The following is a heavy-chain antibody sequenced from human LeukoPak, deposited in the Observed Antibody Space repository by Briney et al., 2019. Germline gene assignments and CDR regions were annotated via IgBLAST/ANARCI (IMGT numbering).Heavy chain of an antibody. D-gene: IGHD2-2*01. CDR3: ARVRYQQYFDY. V-gene: IGHV4-59*01. CDR2: IYYSGST. Sequence: PSETLSLTCTVSGGFISSYYWSWIRQPPGKGLEWIGYIYYSGSTNYNPSLKSRVTISVDTAKNQFSLKLSSVTAADTAVYYCARVRYQQYFDYWGQGTLVTVSS. J-gene: IGHJ4*02. CDR1: GGFISSYY.